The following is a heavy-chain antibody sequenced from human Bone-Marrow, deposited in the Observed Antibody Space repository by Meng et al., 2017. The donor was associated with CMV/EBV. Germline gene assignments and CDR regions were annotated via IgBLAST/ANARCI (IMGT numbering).Heavy chain of an antibody. J-gene: IGHJ6*02. V-gene: IGHV1-18*01. Sequence: ASVKVSCKASGYTFTSYDINWVRQATGQGLEWMGWISAYNGNTNYAQKLQRRVTMTTDTSTSTAYMELRSLRSDDTAVYYCARSVLGRCSSTSCHPTSYYYYGMDVWGQGTTVTVSS. D-gene: IGHD2-2*01. CDR2: ISAYNGNT. CDR1: GYTFTSYD. CDR3: ARSVLGRCSSTSCHPTSYYYYGMDV.